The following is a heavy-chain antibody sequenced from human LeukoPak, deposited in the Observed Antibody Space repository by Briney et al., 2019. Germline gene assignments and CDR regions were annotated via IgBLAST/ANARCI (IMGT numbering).Heavy chain of an antibody. J-gene: IGHJ3*02. CDR1: GFTFRNYG. V-gene: IGHV3-30*03. D-gene: IGHD3-10*01. CDR3: ARDWRGGFHAFDI. Sequence: GGSLRLSCAASGFTFRNYGMHWARQAPGKGLEWVAVISYDGSKIYYADSVKGRFTISRDNSKNTLYLQMNSLRAEDTAVYYCARDWRGGFHAFDIWGQGTKVTVSS. CDR2: ISYDGSKI.